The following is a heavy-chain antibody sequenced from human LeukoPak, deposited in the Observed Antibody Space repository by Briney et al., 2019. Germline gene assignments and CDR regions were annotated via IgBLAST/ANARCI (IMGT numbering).Heavy chain of an antibody. Sequence: SQTLSLTFAISGDSVSNNNAAWNWIRQSPSRGLEWLRSTYYRSKWYNDYAVSVKSRITINPDTSKNQFSLQLNSVTPEDTAVYYCAGDGRGWTDFEYWGQGTLVTVSA. V-gene: IGHV6-1*01. CDR1: GDSVSNNNAA. D-gene: IGHD6-19*01. J-gene: IGHJ4*02. CDR3: AGDGRGWTDFEY. CDR2: TYYRSKWYN.